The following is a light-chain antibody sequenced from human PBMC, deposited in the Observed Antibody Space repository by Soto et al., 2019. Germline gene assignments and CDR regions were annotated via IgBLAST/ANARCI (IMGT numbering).Light chain of an antibody. J-gene: IGKJ5*01. CDR2: GAS. CDR3: QQRQYWPPIT. CDR1: QSVSNNY. V-gene: IGKV3D-20*02. Sequence: VLTQSPGTLSWSPGDRATLSCRSRQSVSNNYLAWYQQKPCQAPRLLIYGASSRATGIPDRFSGSGSGTDFTLTISSLGPEDCAIYYCQQRQYWPPITFGQGTRLEI.